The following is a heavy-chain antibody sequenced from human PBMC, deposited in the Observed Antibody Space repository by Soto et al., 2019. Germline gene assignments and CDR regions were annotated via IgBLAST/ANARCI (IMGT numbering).Heavy chain of an antibody. V-gene: IGHV4-34*01. D-gene: IGHD3-22*01. CDR3: STRAYDTNGYYRFDP. J-gene: IGHJ5*01. CDR1: GGSFSGHS. CDR2: INHSGRV. Sequence: SETLSLTCAVYGGSFSGHSWTWIRQSPGKGLEWIGDINHSGRVNYSPSLKSRVTISLDTSKNQFSLTLSAVTAADTAMYYCSTRAYDTNGYYRFDPWGQGTLVTAPQ.